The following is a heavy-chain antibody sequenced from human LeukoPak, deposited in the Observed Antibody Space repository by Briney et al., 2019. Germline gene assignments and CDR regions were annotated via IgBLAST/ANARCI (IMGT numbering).Heavy chain of an antibody. V-gene: IGHV3-30*02. CDR1: GFTFSSYG. J-gene: IGHJ6*02. CDR2: IRYDGSNT. Sequence: PGGSLRLSCAASGFTFSSYGMHWVRQAPGKGLEWVAFIRYDGSNTYYADSAKGRFTISRDNSKNTLYLQMNSLRAEDTAVYYCAKSLVVPAAMPRCYYYGMDVGGQGTTVTVSS. D-gene: IGHD2-2*01. CDR3: AKSLVVPAAMPRCYYYGMDV.